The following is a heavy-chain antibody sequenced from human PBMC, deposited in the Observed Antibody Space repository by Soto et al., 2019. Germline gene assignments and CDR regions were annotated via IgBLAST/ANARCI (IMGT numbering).Heavy chain of an antibody. J-gene: IGHJ6*02. D-gene: IGHD4-17*01. CDR3: AREIRDYYYYYGMDV. CDR1: GYTFTRYG. Sequence: ASVKVSCKASGYTFTRYGISWVRQAPGQGLEWMGWISAYNGNTNYAQKLQGRVTMTTDTSTSTAYMELRSLRSDDTAVYYCAREIRDYYYYYGMDVWGQGTTVTVSS. CDR2: ISAYNGNT. V-gene: IGHV1-18*01.